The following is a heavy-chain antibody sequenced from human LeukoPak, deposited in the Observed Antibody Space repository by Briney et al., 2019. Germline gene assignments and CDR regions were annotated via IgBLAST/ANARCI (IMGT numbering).Heavy chain of an antibody. Sequence: GGSLRLSCAASGFTVSSNYMSWVRQAPGKGLVWVSRIESDGSSTSYADSVKGRFTISRGNAANTLYLQMNSLRAEDTAVYYCARGSWSAAGTSIDYWGQGTLVTVSS. CDR3: ARGSWSAAGTSIDY. CDR2: IESDGSST. J-gene: IGHJ4*02. D-gene: IGHD6-13*01. CDR1: GFTVSSNY. V-gene: IGHV3-74*01.